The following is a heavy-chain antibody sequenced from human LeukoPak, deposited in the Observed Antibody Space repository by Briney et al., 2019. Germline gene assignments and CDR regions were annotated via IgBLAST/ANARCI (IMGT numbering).Heavy chain of an antibody. Sequence: SVKVSCKASGYTFTSYDINWVRQATGQGLEWMGGIIPIFGTANYAQKFQGRVTITADESTSTAYMELSSLRSEDTAVYYCARGLIDFWSGPYYYYMDVWGKGTTVTVSS. CDR2: IIPIFGTA. D-gene: IGHD3-3*01. J-gene: IGHJ6*03. CDR1: GYTFTSYD. CDR3: ARGLIDFWSGPYYYYMDV. V-gene: IGHV1-69*13.